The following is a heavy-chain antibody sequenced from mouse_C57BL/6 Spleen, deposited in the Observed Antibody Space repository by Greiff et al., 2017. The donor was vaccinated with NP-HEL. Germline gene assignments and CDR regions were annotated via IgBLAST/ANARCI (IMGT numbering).Heavy chain of an antibody. D-gene: IGHD1-1*01. CDR1: GFNIKDYY. Sequence: VQLKQSGAELVRPGASVKLSCTASGFNIKDYYMHWVKQRPEQGLEWIGRIDPEDGDTEYAPKFQGKATMTADTSSTTAYLQLRSLTSEDTAVYYCTLITTVVATDYYAMDYWGQGTSVTVSS. CDR2: IDPEDGDT. J-gene: IGHJ4*01. V-gene: IGHV14-1*01. CDR3: TLITTVVATDYYAMDY.